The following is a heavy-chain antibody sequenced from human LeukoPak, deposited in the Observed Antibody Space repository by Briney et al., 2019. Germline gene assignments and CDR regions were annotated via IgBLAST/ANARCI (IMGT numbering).Heavy chain of an antibody. CDR2: INHSGST. V-gene: IGHV4-34*01. Sequence: SETLSLTCAVYGGSFSGYYWSWIRQPPGKGLEWIGEINHSGSTNYNPSLKSRVTISVDTSKNQFSLKLSSVTAADTAMYYCARGKRGKGLKTYYYDSSGYWPIDYWGQGTLVTVSS. CDR1: GGSFSGYY. CDR3: ARGKRGKGLKTYYYDSSGYWPIDY. J-gene: IGHJ4*02. D-gene: IGHD3-22*01.